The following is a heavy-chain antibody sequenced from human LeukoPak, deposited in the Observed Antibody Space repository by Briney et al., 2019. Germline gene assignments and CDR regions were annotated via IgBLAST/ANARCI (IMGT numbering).Heavy chain of an antibody. Sequence: GGSLRLSRAASVFTLSDHFLDWVRQAPGKGLEGVGRTRNKANSYITEYAASVKGRFTISRDDSKNSLYLQMSSLKSDDTAMYYCASIRGTFGYWGQGTLVTVSS. CDR1: VFTLSDHF. V-gene: IGHV3-72*01. D-gene: IGHD1-26*01. J-gene: IGHJ4*02. CDR2: TRNKANSYIT. CDR3: ASIRGTFGY.